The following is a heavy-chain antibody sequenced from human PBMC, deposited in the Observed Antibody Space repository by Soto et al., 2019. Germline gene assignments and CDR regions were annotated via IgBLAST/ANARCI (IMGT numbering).Heavy chain of an antibody. V-gene: IGHV3-33*01. CDR3: ARARSSSWYEWENPYYFDY. CDR2: IWYDGSNK. Sequence: QVQLVESGGGVVQPGRSLRLSCAASGFTFSSYGMHWVRQAPGKGLEWVAVIWYDGSNKYYADSVKGRFTISRDNSKNTLYLQMNSLRAEDTAVYYCARARSSSWYEWENPYYFDYWGQGTLVTVSS. D-gene: IGHD6-13*01. CDR1: GFTFSSYG. J-gene: IGHJ4*02.